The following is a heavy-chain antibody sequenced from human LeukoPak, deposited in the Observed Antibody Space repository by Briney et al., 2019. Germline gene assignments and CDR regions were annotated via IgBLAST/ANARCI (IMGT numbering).Heavy chain of an antibody. Sequence: PGGSLRLSCAASGFTFSSYSMNWVRQAPGKGLEWVSSISSSSSYIYYADSVKGRFTISRDNAKNSLYLQMNSLRAEDTAVYYCARDMMPIVVILYFDYWGQGTLVTVSS. CDR1: GFTFSSYS. CDR3: ARDMMPIVVILYFDY. V-gene: IGHV3-21*01. CDR2: ISSSSSYI. J-gene: IGHJ4*02. D-gene: IGHD3-22*01.